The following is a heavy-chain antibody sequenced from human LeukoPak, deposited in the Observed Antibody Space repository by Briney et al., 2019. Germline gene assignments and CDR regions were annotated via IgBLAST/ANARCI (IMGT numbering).Heavy chain of an antibody. CDR1: GFTVSSNY. Sequence: GGSLRLSCAASGFTVSSNYMSWVRQAPGKGLEWVSVIYSGGSTYYADSVKGRFTISRDNSKNTLYPQMNSLRAEDTAVYYCASEKYYYDSSGYYHRRGGFDYWGQGTLVTVSS. V-gene: IGHV3-66*01. J-gene: IGHJ4*02. CDR3: ASEKYYYDSSGYYHRRGGFDY. D-gene: IGHD3-22*01. CDR2: IYSGGST.